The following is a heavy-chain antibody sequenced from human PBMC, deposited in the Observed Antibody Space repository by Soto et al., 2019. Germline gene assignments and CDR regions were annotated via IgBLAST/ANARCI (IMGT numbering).Heavy chain of an antibody. CDR3: ARGLAPTIVGTVPTPNWFDP. D-gene: IGHD3-3*01. CDR1: GGSFRGYF. CDR2: ANDGGNR. J-gene: IGHJ5*02. Sequence: PSETLSLTCAVYGGSFRGYFWSWLRQPPGKGLEWLAEANDGGNRKYNPSLRGRRTISLDTSKNPFSLRLSSVTSAATAVYYCARGLAPTIVGTVPTPNWFDPWGQGTLVTVSS. V-gene: IGHV4-34*01.